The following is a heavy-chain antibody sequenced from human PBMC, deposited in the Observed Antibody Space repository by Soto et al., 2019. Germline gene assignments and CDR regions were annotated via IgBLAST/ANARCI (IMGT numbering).Heavy chain of an antibody. D-gene: IGHD6-6*01. CDR1: GGSISSSSYY. CDR3: ARLPRYSSSSTFSY. V-gene: IGHV4-39*01. CDR2: IYYSGST. Sequence: QLQLRESGPGLVKPSETLSLTCTVSGGSISSSSYYWGWIRQPPGKGLEWIGSIYYSGSTYYKPSLKSRVTISVDTSRNQFSLKLSSVTAADTAVYYCARLPRYSSSSTFSYWGQGTLVTVSS. J-gene: IGHJ4*02.